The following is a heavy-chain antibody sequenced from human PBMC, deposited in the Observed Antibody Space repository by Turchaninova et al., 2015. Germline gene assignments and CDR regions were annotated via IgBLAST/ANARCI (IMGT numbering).Heavy chain of an antibody. CDR1: GFTFSSSC. D-gene: IGHD2-8*02. CDR2: ICGTCGET. CDR3: AKSPTFYCTGVICYMHY. Sequence: EVQLLESGGGLVKHGGDLRLCCTVSGFTFSSSCMTCGLQVLGKGLDWFLSICGTCGETYYADSVKGRFTIYIDNSKNTLYLQMNSLRAEDTAVYYCAKSPTFYCTGVICYMHYWGQGTLVTVSS. J-gene: IGHJ4*02. V-gene: IGHV3-23*01.